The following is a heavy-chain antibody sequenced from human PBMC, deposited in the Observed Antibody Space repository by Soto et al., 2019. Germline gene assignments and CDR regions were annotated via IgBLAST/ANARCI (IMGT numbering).Heavy chain of an antibody. CDR3: ARRYVSCFDD. J-gene: IGHJ4*02. V-gene: IGHV4-59*08. D-gene: IGHD2-2*01. Sequence: QVQLQESGPGLVKPSETLSLTCTVSGGSISSYYWSWIRQPPGKGLEWIGYIYYGGSTNYNPSLMIRVTVSVDTSKNQLARKLTSVPAADTAVYYCARRYVSCFDDWVQGTLVSVSS. CDR2: IYYGGST. CDR1: GGSISSYY.